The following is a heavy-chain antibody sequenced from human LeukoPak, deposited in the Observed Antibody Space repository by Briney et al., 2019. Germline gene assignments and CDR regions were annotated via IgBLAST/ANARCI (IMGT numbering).Heavy chain of an antibody. D-gene: IGHD2/OR15-2a*01. V-gene: IGHV4-61*02. CDR3: ARAYLSRETYYYYYYGMDV. J-gene: IGHJ6*02. Sequence: PSETLSLTCTVSGGSISSGSYYWSWIRQPAGKGLEWIGRIYTSGSTNYNPSLKSRVTISVDTSKDQFSLKLSSVTAADTAVYYCARAYLSRETYYYYYYGMDVWGQGTTVTVSS. CDR1: GGSISSGSYY. CDR2: IYTSGST.